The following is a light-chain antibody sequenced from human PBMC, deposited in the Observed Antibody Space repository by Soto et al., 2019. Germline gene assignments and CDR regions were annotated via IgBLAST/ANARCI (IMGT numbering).Light chain of an antibody. V-gene: IGKV3-20*01. CDR1: QSVSSSY. Sequence: EIVLTQSPGTLSLSPGEGATLSCRASQSVSSSYIAWYQQRPGQTPSLLIYGASTRATAIPDRFSGSGSGTHFTLTISRLEPGDFAVYYCQHFGGTTFTFGQGTRWRL. J-gene: IGKJ5*01. CDR2: GAS. CDR3: QHFGGTTFT.